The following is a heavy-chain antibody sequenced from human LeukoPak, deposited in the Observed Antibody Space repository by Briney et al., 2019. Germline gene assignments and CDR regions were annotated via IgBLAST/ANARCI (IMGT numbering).Heavy chain of an antibody. V-gene: IGHV4-34*01. CDR1: GGSFSGYY. CDR3: ARINYYDSSGYDAFDI. Sequence: PSDTLSLICAVCGGSFSGYYWSWIRKPPGKGLEWIGEINHSGSTNYNPSLKSRVTISVDTSKNQFSLKLSSVTAADTAVYYCARINYYDSSGYDAFDIWGQGTMVTVSS. CDR2: INHSGST. D-gene: IGHD3-22*01. J-gene: IGHJ3*02.